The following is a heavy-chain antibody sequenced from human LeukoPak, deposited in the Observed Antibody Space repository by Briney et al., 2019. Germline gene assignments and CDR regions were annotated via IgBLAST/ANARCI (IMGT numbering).Heavy chain of an antibody. CDR3: ARERLKWLAYHPDY. J-gene: IGHJ4*02. CDR1: GYTFTNYY. D-gene: IGHD6-19*01. Sequence: ASVKVSCKASGYTFTNYYMHWVRQAPGQGLEWMGWINPNSGGTNYAQKFQGRVTMTRDTSISTAYMELSRLRSDDTAVYYCARERLKWLAYHPDYWGQGTLVTVSS. CDR2: INPNSGGT. V-gene: IGHV1-2*02.